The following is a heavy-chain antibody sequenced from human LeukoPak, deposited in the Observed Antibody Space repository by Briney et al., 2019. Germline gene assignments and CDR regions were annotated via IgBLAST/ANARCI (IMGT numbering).Heavy chain of an antibody. Sequence: ASVKVSCKASGYTFTSYYMHWVRQAPGQGLEWMGIINPSGGSTGYAQKFQGRVTMTRDTSTSTVYMELSSLRPEDTAVYYCAREYCSSTSCSRHYYYYGMDVWGKGTTVTVSS. CDR3: AREYCSSTSCSRHYYYYGMDV. J-gene: IGHJ6*04. CDR2: INPSGGST. D-gene: IGHD2-2*01. V-gene: IGHV1-46*01. CDR1: GYTFTSYY.